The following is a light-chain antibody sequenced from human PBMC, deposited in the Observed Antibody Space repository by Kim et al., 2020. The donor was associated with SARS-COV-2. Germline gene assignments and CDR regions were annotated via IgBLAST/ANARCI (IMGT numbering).Light chain of an antibody. CDR2: LNSDGSH. Sequence: QLVLTQSPSASASLGASVKLTCTLSSGHSRNAIAWHQQQPERGPRYLMKLNSDGSHTKGDGIPYRFSGSSSGAERYLTISSLQSEDEADYYCQTWDTGITVFGGGTQRTVL. V-gene: IGLV4-69*01. CDR1: SGHSRNA. J-gene: IGLJ7*01. CDR3: QTWDTGITV.